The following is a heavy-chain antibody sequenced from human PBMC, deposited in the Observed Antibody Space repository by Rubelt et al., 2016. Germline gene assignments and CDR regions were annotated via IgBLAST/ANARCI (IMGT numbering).Heavy chain of an antibody. V-gene: IGHV3-11*03. CDR3: ARSWGSDHFDS. CDR1: Y. CDR2: ISHRSFA. Sequence: YMTWIRQAPGKGLEWVSYISHRSFANYTDSVKGRFTISRDNAKKSLYLQMNSLRVEDTAVYYCARSWGSDHFDSWGQGTMVVVSS. J-gene: IGHJ4*02. D-gene: IGHD1-26*01.